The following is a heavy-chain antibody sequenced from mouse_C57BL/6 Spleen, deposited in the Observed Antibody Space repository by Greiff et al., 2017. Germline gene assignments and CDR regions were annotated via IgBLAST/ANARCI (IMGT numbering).Heavy chain of an antibody. J-gene: IGHJ3*01. Sequence: EVKLQESGPGLVKPSQSLSLTCSVTGYSITSGYYWNWIRQFPGNKLEWMGYISYDGSNNYNPSLKNRISITRDTSKNQFFLKLNSVTTEDTATYYCARGDYGSSYAAYWGQGTLVTVSA. D-gene: IGHD1-1*01. CDR2: ISYDGSN. V-gene: IGHV3-6*01. CDR3: ARGDYGSSYAAY. CDR1: GYSITSGYY.